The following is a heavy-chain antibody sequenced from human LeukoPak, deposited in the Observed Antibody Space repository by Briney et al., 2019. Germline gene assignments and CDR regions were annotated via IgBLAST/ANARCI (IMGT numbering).Heavy chain of an antibody. CDR1: GGPISSGGYY. CDR3: ARGPMVRGVYYFDP. D-gene: IGHD3-10*01. J-gene: IGHJ5*02. V-gene: IGHV4-31*03. Sequence: SQTLTLTCTVSGGPISSGGYYWSRLRHHPGKGLDWIGYSYYSGSTYYNPSHRRRVPISVDTCKHQFFLKLSSVKAADPGVYYCARGPMVRGVYYFDPWAQGTVVRVLS. CDR2: SYYSGST.